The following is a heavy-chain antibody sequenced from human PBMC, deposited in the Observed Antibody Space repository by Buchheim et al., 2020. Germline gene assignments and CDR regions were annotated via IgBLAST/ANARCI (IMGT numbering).Heavy chain of an antibody. D-gene: IGHD3-3*01. Sequence: QVQLVESGGGVVQPGRSLRLSCAASEFTFSNYDMHWVRQAPGKGLEWVAVISYDGSKKYYADSVKGRFTIFRDNSKNTLYLQMNSLGDEDTDVYYCAGGIFGVGDFYYGMDVWGQGTT. J-gene: IGHJ6*02. CDR2: ISYDGSKK. CDR3: AGGIFGVGDFYYGMDV. V-gene: IGHV3-30*03. CDR1: EFTFSNYD.